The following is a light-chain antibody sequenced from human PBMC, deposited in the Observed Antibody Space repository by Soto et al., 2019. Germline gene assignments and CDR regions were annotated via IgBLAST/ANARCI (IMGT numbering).Light chain of an antibody. V-gene: IGKV3-15*01. CDR2: GAS. CDR3: QQYNNWPKT. CDR1: QSVSGN. Sequence: EIVMTQSPATLSVSPGERATLSCRASQSVSGNLAWYQQKPGQAPRLLIFGASARATGIPARFSGSGSGTEFTLTSSSLQSEDVAVYYWQQYNNWPKTFGQGTKVEIK. J-gene: IGKJ1*01.